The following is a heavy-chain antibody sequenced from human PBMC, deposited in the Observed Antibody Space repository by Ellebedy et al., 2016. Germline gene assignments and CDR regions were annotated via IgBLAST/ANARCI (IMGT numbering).Heavy chain of an antibody. J-gene: IGHJ5*02. CDR2: IRSKANSYAT. V-gene: IGHV3-73*01. Sequence: GGSLRLSCAASGFRISGHWMSWVRQAPGKGPEWVGLIRSKANSYATKYTASVKGIFTISRDDSKSTAYLQMNSLKTEDTAVYYCDISGFDPWGQGTLVTVSS. CDR1: GFRISGHW. CDR3: DISGFDP. D-gene: IGHD3-9*01.